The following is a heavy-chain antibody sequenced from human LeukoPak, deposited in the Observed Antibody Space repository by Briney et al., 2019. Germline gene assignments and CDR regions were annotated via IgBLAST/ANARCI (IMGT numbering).Heavy chain of an antibody. V-gene: IGHV3-23*01. J-gene: IGHJ6*03. CDR2: ISGSGGST. Sequence: PGGSPRLSCAASGFTFSSYAMSWVRQAPGKGLEWVSAISGSGGSTYYADSVKGRFTISRDNSKNTLYLQMNSLRAEDTAVYYCAKDGALYYYYYYMDVWGKGTTVTVSS. CDR3: AKDGALYYYYYYMDV. CDR1: GFTFSSYA. D-gene: IGHD3-16*01.